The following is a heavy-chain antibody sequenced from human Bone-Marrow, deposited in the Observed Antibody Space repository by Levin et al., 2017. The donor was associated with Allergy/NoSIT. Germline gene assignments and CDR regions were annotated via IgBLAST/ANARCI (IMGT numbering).Heavy chain of an antibody. J-gene: IGHJ4*02. D-gene: IGHD2/OR15-2a*01. CDR3: ARVILGTVFFDY. CDR2: THDSGRT. CDR1: GGPISSYY. V-gene: IGHV4-59*01. Sequence: PSETLSLTCSVSGGPISSYYWTWIRQPPGKGLEWIGFTHDSGRTNYNPSLKSRLTMSVDTSKNQFSLRLYSVTAADTAVYYCARVILGTVFFDYWGQGILATVSS.